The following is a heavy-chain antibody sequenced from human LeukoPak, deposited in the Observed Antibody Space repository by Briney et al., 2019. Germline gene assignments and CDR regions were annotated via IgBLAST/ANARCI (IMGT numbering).Heavy chain of an antibody. J-gene: IGHJ5*02. V-gene: IGHV3-15*07. Sequence: GSLRLSCATSGFTFSNAWMNWVRQAPGKGMEWVGRIRSNSDGGTIDYAAPVKGRFTLSRDDSKTTLYLQMNSLQTEDTAVYYCATDFYDSTWGQGTLVTVSS. CDR1: GFTFSNAW. CDR2: IRSNSDGGTI. D-gene: IGHD3-22*01. CDR3: ATDFYDST.